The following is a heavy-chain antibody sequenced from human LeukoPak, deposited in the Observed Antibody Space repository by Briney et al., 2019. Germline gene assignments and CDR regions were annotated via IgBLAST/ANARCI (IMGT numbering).Heavy chain of an antibody. V-gene: IGHV3-64D*09. CDR3: VKAQYDFWSGLDY. J-gene: IGHJ4*02. CDR2: ISGNGGST. CDR1: GFTFSRYP. D-gene: IGHD3-3*01. Sequence: GGSLRLSCSASGFTFSRYPMHWVRQAPGKGLEYVSAISGNGGSTYYADSAKGRFTISRDNSKNTLYLQMSSLRTEDTAIYYCVKAQYDFWSGLDYWGQGTLVTVSS.